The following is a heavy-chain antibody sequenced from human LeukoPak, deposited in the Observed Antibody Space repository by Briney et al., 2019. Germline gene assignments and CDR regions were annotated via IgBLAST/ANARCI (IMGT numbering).Heavy chain of an antibody. CDR1: GGSISSGGYY. J-gene: IGHJ4*02. Sequence: PSETLSLTCTVSGGSISSGGYYWSWIRQHPGKGLEWIGYIYYSGSTYYNPSLKSRVTISVDTSKNQFSLKLSSVTAADTAVYYCARHYTGSSSWYFDYWGQGTLVTVSS. V-gene: IGHV4-31*03. D-gene: IGHD6-13*01. CDR3: ARHYTGSSSWYFDY. CDR2: IYYSGST.